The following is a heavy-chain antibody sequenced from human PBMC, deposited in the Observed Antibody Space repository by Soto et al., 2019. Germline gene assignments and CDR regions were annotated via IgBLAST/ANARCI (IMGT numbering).Heavy chain of an antibody. V-gene: IGHV1-8*01. CDR3: ARTIYYDFWSGQGMDV. CDR2: MNPNSGNT. D-gene: IGHD3-3*01. Sequence: ASVKVSCKASGYTFTSYDINWVRQATGQGLEWMGWMNPNSGNTGYAQKFQGRVTMTRNTSISTAYVELSSLRSEDTAVYYCARTIYYDFWSGQGMDVWGQGTTVTVSS. CDR1: GYTFTSYD. J-gene: IGHJ6*02.